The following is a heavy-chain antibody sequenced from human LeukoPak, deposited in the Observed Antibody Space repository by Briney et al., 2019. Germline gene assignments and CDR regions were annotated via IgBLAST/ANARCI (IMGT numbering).Heavy chain of an antibody. D-gene: IGHD5-12*01. J-gene: IGHJ6*04. Sequence: PGGSLRVSRAACGFTFSSYEMNWVRQAPGKGLEWVSYISSSGSTIYYADSVRGRFTHSRDNAKNSLYLQMNSLRAEETAVYYCAILPRGYDPQDYYYYGMDVWGKGTTVTVSS. CDR1: GFTFSSYE. CDR2: ISSSGSTI. V-gene: IGHV3-48*03. CDR3: AILPRGYDPQDYYYYGMDV.